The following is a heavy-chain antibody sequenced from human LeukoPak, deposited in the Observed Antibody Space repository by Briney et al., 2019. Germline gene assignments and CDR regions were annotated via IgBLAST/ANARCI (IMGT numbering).Heavy chain of an antibody. CDR3: ARRGPENWFDP. CDR1: GGSISSYY. J-gene: IGHJ5*02. Sequence: PSETLSLTCTVSGGSISSYYWSWLRQPPGKGLEWIGYIYYSGSTNYNPSLKSRVTISVDTSKNQFSLKLSSVTAADTALYYCARRGPENWFDPWGQGTLVTVSS. CDR2: IYYSGST. D-gene: IGHD3-10*01. V-gene: IGHV4-59*08.